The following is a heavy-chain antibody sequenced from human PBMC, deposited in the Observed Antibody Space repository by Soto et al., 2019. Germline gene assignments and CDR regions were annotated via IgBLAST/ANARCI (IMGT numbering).Heavy chain of an antibody. J-gene: IGHJ5*02. Sequence: PGGSRRRSWAASGFTFSDYYMSWIRQAPGKGLEWVSYISSRGSTIYYADSVKGRFTISRDNAKNSLYLQMNSLRAEDTAVYYCARRLRWLQSPPNNWFDPWGQGTLVTVSS. V-gene: IGHV3-11*01. D-gene: IGHD5-12*01. CDR1: GFTFSDYY. CDR3: ARRLRWLQSPPNNWFDP. CDR2: ISSRGSTI.